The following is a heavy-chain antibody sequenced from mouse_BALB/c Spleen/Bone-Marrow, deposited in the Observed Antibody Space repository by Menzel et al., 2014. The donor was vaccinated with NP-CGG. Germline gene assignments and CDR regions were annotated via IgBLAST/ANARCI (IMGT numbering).Heavy chain of an antibody. CDR1: GFTFXDYY. CDR2: IRNKANGYTT. CDR3: ARDENVGIYWYFDV. J-gene: IGHJ1*01. Sequence: EVQLQESGGGSVQPGGSLRLSCATSGFTFXDYYMSWVRQPPGKALEWLGFIRNKANGYTTEYSASVKGRFTISRDNSQRILYLQMNTLRAVDSATYYCARDENVGIYWYFDVWGAGTTVIVSS. V-gene: IGHV7-3*02.